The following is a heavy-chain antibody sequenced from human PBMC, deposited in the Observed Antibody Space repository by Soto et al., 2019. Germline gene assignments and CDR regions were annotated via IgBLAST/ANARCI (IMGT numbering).Heavy chain of an antibody. CDR2: INPNSGDT. Sequence: QVQLVQSGAEVKKPGASVKVSCKASGYAFAGYYLHWVRQAPGQGLEWMGWINPNSGDTNYAQKFQGRVTLTRDMSITTAYMEVSRLRSDDTAVYYCARDRGRYYDSSGFGEYGLDVWGQGTTVTVS. V-gene: IGHV1-2*02. CDR1: GYAFAGYY. D-gene: IGHD3-22*01. J-gene: IGHJ6*02. CDR3: ARDRGRYYDSSGFGEYGLDV.